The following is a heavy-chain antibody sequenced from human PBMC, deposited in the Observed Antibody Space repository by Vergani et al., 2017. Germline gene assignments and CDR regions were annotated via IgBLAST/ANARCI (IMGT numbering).Heavy chain of an antibody. CDR3: ASLTGTTEAGDFDY. Sequence: QVQLQESGPGLVKPSETLSLTCTVSGGSISSYYWSWIRQPPGKGLEWIGYIYYSGSTNYNPTLKSRVTISVDTSKNQFSLKLSSVTAADTAVYYCASLTGTTEAGDFDYWGQGTLVTVSS. CDR2: IYYSGST. J-gene: IGHJ4*02. V-gene: IGHV4-59*01. CDR1: GGSISSYY. D-gene: IGHD4-17*01.